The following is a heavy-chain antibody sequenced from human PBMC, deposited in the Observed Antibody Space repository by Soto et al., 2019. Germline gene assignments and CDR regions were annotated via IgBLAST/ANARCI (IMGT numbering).Heavy chain of an antibody. CDR2: ISYDGSNK. CDR1: GFTFSSYA. J-gene: IGHJ6*02. D-gene: IGHD1-20*01. V-gene: IGHV3-30-3*01. Sequence: QVQLVESGGGVVQPGRSLRLSCAASGFTFSSYAMHWVRQAPGKGLEWVAVISYDGSNKYYADSVKGRFTISRDNSKNTLYLQMNSLRAEDTAVYYCARTYIITGTTGGMDVWGQGTTVTVSS. CDR3: ARTYIITGTTGGMDV.